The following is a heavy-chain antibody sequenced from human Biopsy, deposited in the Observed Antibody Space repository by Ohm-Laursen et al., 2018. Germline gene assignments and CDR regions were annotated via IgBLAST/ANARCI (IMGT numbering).Heavy chain of an antibody. CDR1: GGSISDSTYH. Sequence: TLSLTCTVSGGSISDSTYHWGWIRQSPGKGLEWIGNIYYSGNTDYSPSLKSQVTISVDTSNNQFSLKLRSATAADTAVYYCARQVDFWSGYVDYWGQGTLVAVSS. V-gene: IGHV4-39*01. J-gene: IGHJ4*02. D-gene: IGHD3-3*01. CDR3: ARQVDFWSGYVDY. CDR2: IYYSGNT.